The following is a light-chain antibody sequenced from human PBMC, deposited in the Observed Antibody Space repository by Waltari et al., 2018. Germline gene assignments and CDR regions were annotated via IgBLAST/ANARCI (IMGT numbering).Light chain of an antibody. Sequence: EIVMMQSPATLSVSPGERATHSCRASQSVSSNLAWYPQKPGQAPRLLIYGASTRATGIPARFSGSGSGTEFTLTISSLQSEDFAVYYCQQYNNWPQTFGQGTKVEIK. J-gene: IGKJ1*01. CDR1: QSVSSN. V-gene: IGKV3-15*01. CDR2: GAS. CDR3: QQYNNWPQT.